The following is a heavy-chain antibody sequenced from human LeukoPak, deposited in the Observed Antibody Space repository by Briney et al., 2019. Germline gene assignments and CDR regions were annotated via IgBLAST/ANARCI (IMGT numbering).Heavy chain of an antibody. V-gene: IGHV1-3*01. Sequence: SSVKVSCQPSVYTLTNYAMHWLGQAPGQTREWMGWINAGKGKTKYPQKFQGRVTITRDTSASTAYMELSSLRSEDTAVYYCARDLGYCSGGSCYSYWFDPWGQGTLVTVSS. CDR2: INAGKGKT. D-gene: IGHD2-15*01. CDR1: VYTLTNYA. CDR3: ARDLGYCSGGSCYSYWFDP. J-gene: IGHJ5*02.